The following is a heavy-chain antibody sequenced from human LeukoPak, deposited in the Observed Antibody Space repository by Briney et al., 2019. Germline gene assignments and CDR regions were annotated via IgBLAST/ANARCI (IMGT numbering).Heavy chain of an antibody. V-gene: IGHV3-33*06. J-gene: IGHJ6*03. CDR1: GFTFISYG. Sequence: GRSLRLSCAASGFTFISYGMHWVRQAPGKGLEWVAVIWYDGSNKYYADSVKGRFTISRDNSKNTLYLQMNSLRAEDTAVYYCAKSPRSGYSYGFGYYMDVWGKGTTVTVSS. D-gene: IGHD5-18*01. CDR3: AKSPRSGYSYGFGYYMDV. CDR2: IWYDGSNK.